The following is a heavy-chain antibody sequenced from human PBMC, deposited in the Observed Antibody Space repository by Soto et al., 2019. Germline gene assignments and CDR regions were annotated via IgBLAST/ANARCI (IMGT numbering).Heavy chain of an antibody. CDR1: GYTFTSYY. J-gene: IGHJ6*02. CDR2: INPSGGST. Sequence: ASVKVSCKASGYTFTSYYMHWVRQAPGQGLEWMGIINPSGGSTSYAQKFQGRVTMTRDTSTSTVYMELSSLRSEDTAVYYCARDLYYGSGSSLYYYYGMDVWGQGTTVTVSS. V-gene: IGHV1-46*03. CDR3: ARDLYYGSGSSLYYYYGMDV. D-gene: IGHD3-10*01.